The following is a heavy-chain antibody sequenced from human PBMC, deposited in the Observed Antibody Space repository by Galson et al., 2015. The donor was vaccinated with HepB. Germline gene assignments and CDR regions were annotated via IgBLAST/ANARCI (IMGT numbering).Heavy chain of an antibody. Sequence: SLRLSCAASGLTFSSYAMSWVRQAPGKGLEWVSAISGSGGSTYYADSVKGRFTISRDNSKNTLYLQMSSLRAEDTAVYYCVNRYYYDSSGYSGVVYWGQGTLVTVSS. J-gene: IGHJ4*02. CDR1: GLTFSSYA. D-gene: IGHD3-22*01. CDR3: VNRYYYDSSGYSGVVY. CDR2: ISGSGGST. V-gene: IGHV3-23*01.